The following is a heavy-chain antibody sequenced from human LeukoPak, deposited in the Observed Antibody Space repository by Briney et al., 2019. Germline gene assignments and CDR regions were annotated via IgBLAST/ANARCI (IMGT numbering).Heavy chain of an antibody. J-gene: IGHJ4*02. CDR2: ISGSGGST. CDR1: GFIFSSYA. D-gene: IGHD6-13*01. V-gene: IGHV3-23*01. Sequence: GGSLRLSCAASGFIFSSYAMSWVRQAPGKGLEWVSSISGSGGSTYYADSVKGRFTISRDNSKNTLCLQMNSLRAEDTAVYYCAKARDSSSRYYFDYWGQGTLVTVSS. CDR3: AKARDSSSRYYFDY.